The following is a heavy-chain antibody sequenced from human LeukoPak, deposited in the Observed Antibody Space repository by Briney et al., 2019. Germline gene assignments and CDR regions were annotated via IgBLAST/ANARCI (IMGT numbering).Heavy chain of an antibody. V-gene: IGHV3-7*01. CDR2: IKQDGSEK. J-gene: IGHJ6*03. Sequence: GGSLRLSCAASGFTFSSYWMSWVRQAPGKGREWVANIKQDGSEKYYVDSVKGRFTISRDNAKNSLYLQMNSLRAEDTAVYYCVRESAGYYYYMDVWGKGTTVTVSS. CDR3: VRESAGYYYYMDV. CDR1: GFTFSSYW.